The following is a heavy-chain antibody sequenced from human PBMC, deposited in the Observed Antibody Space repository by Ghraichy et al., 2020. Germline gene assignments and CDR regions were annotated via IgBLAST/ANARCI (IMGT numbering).Heavy chain of an antibody. Sequence: GGSLRLSCAAYGFTVNSHYMSWVRQAPGKGLEWVSVIYTLGSTYYADSVKGRFTISRDTSKNTLYLQINSLRAEDTAFYYCAMHAGYNYGPFDYWGQGALVTVPS. CDR3: AMHAGYNYGPFDY. V-gene: IGHV3-53*01. D-gene: IGHD5-18*01. CDR1: GFTVNSHY. J-gene: IGHJ4*02. CDR2: IYTLGST.